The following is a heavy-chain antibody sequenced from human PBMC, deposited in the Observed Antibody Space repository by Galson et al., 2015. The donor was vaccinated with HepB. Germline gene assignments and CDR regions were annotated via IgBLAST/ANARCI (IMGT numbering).Heavy chain of an antibody. V-gene: IGHV4-39*02. CDR3: SRDRYSHNLDAEY. D-gene: IGHD3/OR15-3a*01. CDR2: IYHRGDT. Sequence: ETLSLTCTVSGDSISSSNYYWAWIRQPPGKGLEWIATIYHRGDTYYNPSLQHRVTISIDTSRNEFYLKVKSGTAADTAVYYCSRDRYSHNLDAEYWGQGTLVTVSS. J-gene: IGHJ4*02. CDR1: GDSISSSNYY.